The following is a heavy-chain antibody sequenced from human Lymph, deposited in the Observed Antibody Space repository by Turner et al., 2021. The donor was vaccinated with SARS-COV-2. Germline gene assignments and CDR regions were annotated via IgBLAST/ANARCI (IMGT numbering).Heavy chain of an antibody. J-gene: IGHJ4*02. CDR1: GGPISSSSYY. CDR3: ARGSPQGWCVPVFDY. CDR2: IYYSGNT. Sequence: QLQLQESGSGLVKPSETLSLTCTVSGGPISSSSYYWGWIRQPPGKGLEWIGTIYYSGNTYYNPSLKSRVTISVDTSKNQFSLKLSSVTAADTAVFYCARGSPQGWCVPVFDYWGQGTLVTVSS. D-gene: IGHD6-19*01. V-gene: IGHV4-39*01.